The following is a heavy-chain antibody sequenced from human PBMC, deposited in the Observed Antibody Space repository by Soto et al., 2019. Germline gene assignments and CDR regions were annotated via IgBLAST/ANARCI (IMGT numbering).Heavy chain of an antibody. V-gene: IGHV2-5*02. CDR1: GFSLTSGVG. D-gene: IGHD5-12*01. CDR2: IYWDDDK. J-gene: IGHJ4*02. CDR3: AHIDPEIVTVGGQGGFDY. Sequence: QITLKESGPTLVRPPQTLTLTCTFSGFSLTSGVGVGWIRQPPGKALEWLALIYWDDDKRYSPSLKNRLTITKDTSKNQVVLTMTNVGPVDTATSFCAHIDPEIVTVGGQGGFDYWGQGTMVTVS.